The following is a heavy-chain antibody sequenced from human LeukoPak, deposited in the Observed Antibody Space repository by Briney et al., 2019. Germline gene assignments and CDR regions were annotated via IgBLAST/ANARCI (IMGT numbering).Heavy chain of an antibody. J-gene: IGHJ4*02. D-gene: IGHD3-3*01. Sequence: GRSLRLSCAASGFTFDDYAMHWVRQGPGKDLEWVSGISWNSGSIGYADSVKGRFTISRDNAKNSLYLQMNSLRAEDTAVYYCARDLAPAILTNDFWSGYYDYWGQGTLVTVSS. CDR1: GFTFDDYA. CDR2: ISWNSGSI. CDR3: ARDLAPAILTNDFWSGYYDY. V-gene: IGHV3-9*01.